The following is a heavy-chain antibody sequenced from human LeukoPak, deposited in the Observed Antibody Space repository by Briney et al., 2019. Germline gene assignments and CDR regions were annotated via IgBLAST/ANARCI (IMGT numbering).Heavy chain of an antibody. CDR1: GFTFSSYA. Sequence: GGSLRLSCAASGFTFSSYAIHWVRQAPGKGLEWVAVISYDGSSKYNADSVKGRFTISRDNSKNTLHLQMNSLRAEDTAVYYCARGERVAMVTNYWGQGTLVTVSS. J-gene: IGHJ4*02. V-gene: IGHV3-30*04. CDR3: ARGERVAMVTNY. CDR2: ISYDGSSK. D-gene: IGHD5-18*01.